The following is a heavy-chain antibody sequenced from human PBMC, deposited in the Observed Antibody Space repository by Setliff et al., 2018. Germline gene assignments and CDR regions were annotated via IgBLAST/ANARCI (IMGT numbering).Heavy chain of an antibody. Sequence: ASVKVSCKTSGYSLTSHYMHWVRQAPGQSLEWMGIINPGGVTFSSTQNFEGRVSMTSDTSTSTVFMELNSLTSDDTGVYYCARAGLAAAGRKGVFDHWGQGTLVTVSS. D-gene: IGHD6-13*01. CDR2: INPGGVTF. V-gene: IGHV1-46*01. J-gene: IGHJ4*02. CDR3: ARAGLAAAGRKGVFDH. CDR1: GYSLTSHY.